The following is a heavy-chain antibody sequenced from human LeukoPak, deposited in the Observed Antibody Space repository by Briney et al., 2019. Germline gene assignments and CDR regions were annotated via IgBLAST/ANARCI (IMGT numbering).Heavy chain of an antibody. D-gene: IGHD2-2*01. CDR2: IYPGDSDT. Sequence: GESLKISCKGSGYSFTSYWIGWVRQMPGKGLEWMGIIYPGDSDTRYSPSFQGQVTISADKSISTAYLQWSSLKASDTAMYYCARVPRVVGPAAMRPAAAGYYLDYWGQGTLVTVSS. J-gene: IGHJ4*02. V-gene: IGHV5-51*01. CDR1: GYSFTSYW. CDR3: ARVPRVVGPAAMRPAAAGYYLDY.